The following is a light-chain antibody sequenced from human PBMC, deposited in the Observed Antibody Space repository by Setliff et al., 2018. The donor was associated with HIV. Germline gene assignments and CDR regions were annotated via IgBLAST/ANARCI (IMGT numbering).Light chain of an antibody. CDR3: CSYTSSTPLYV. CDR1: SSDVGTYNY. Sequence: QSVLTQPASVSGSPGQSITISCTGTSSDVGTYNYVSWYQQHPGKAPKLMIYDVNKRPSGVSNRFSGSKSGNTASLTISGLQAEDEADYYCCSYTSSTPLYVFGTGTKVTV. CDR2: DVN. V-gene: IGLV2-14*03. J-gene: IGLJ1*01.